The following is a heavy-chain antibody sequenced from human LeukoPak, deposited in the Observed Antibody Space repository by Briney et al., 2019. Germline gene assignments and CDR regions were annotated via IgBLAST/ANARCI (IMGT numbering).Heavy chain of an antibody. CDR3: ARAHSSSLDY. CDR1: GFTFSSYW. J-gene: IGHJ4*02. V-gene: IGHV3-7*01. D-gene: IGHD6-6*01. Sequence: GGSLRLSCAASGFTFSSYWMSWVRQAPGKGLEWVANIKEDGSERYYVDSVKGPFTISRDNAKNSLYLQMNSLRAEDTAVYYCARAHSSSLDYWGQGTLVTVSS. CDR2: IKEDGSER.